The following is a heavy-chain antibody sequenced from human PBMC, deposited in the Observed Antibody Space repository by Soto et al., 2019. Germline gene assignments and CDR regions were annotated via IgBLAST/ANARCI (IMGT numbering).Heavy chain of an antibody. Sequence: SETLSLTCIVSGGSISNYYWSWIRQPPGKGLEWIGYIYYSGSTNYNPSLQSRVTISVDTSKNQFSLKLSSVTAADTAVYYCARDSGIVGATKYFDLWGRGTLVTVS. V-gene: IGHV4-59*01. CDR1: GGSISNYY. CDR3: ARDSGIVGATKYFDL. D-gene: IGHD1-26*01. J-gene: IGHJ2*01. CDR2: IYYSGST.